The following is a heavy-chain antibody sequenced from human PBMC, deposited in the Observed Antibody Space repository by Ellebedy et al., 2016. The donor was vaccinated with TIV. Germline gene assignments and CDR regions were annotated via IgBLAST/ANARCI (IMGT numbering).Heavy chain of an antibody. J-gene: IGHJ4*02. CDR2: IYDSGRT. Sequence: SETLSLTXNVSGGSISGTYTSYYWGWIRQPPGKGLEWIGSIYDSGRTHYNPSLKSRVTISVDTSKNQFSLKLSSVTAVDTAVYYCARHGQFDYWGQGTLVTVSS. V-gene: IGHV4-39*01. CDR1: GGSISGTYTSYY. CDR3: ARHGQFDY.